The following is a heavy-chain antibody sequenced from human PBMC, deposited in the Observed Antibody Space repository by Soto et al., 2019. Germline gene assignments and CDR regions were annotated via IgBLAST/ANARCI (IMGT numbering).Heavy chain of an antibody. CDR3: ASGGDWSLDH. D-gene: IGHD2-21*02. CDR1: GFNFNQYW. V-gene: IGHV3-7*01. Sequence: EAHLVESGGGLVQPGGSLRLSCSASGFNFNQYWMSWVRQAPGKGLEWVANVKQDGGEKNYVDTVRGRFTISRDNTKNSLYLQMDSRRVEDRALYYCASGGDWSLDHRVQGTLVTVTS. CDR2: VKQDGGEK. J-gene: IGHJ4*02.